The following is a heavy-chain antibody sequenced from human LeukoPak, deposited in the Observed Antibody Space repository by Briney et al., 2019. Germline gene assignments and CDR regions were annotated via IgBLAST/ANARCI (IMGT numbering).Heavy chain of an antibody. CDR2: IYYSGST. Sequence: PSETLSLTCTVSGGSISSYYWSWIRQPPGKVLEWIGYIYYSGSTHYNPSLKSRVTISVDTSKNQFSLKLSYVTAADTAVYYCARVYWFDPWGQGTLVTVSS. CDR1: GGSISSYY. CDR3: ARVYWFDP. V-gene: IGHV4-59*01. J-gene: IGHJ5*02.